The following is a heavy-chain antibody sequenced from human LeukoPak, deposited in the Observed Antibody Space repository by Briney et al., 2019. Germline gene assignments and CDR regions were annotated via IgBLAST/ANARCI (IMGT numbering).Heavy chain of an antibody. D-gene: IGHD3-16*01. CDR3: AKDMSRYYNYGMDV. CDR1: GFTFSNDG. J-gene: IGHJ6*02. CDR2: ISYDGSDK. V-gene: IGHV3-30*18. Sequence: GGSLRLSCAASGFTFSNDGMHWVRQAPGRGLEWVALISYDGSDKHYADSVKGRFTVSRDNSKNTLYLQINSLRAEDTAVYYCAKDMSRYYNYGMDVWGQGTTVTVSS.